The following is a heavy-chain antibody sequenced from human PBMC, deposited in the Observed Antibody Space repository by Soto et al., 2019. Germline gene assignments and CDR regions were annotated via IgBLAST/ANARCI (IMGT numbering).Heavy chain of an antibody. D-gene: IGHD4-17*01. V-gene: IGHV4-59*01. Sequence: SETLSLTCTVSGCSISSYYWSWIRQPPGKGLEWIGYIYYSGSTNYNPSLKSRVTISVDTSKNQFSLKLSSVTAADTAVYYCARSDYDADAFDIWGQGTMVTVSS. CDR2: IYYSGST. CDR1: GCSISSYY. J-gene: IGHJ3*02. CDR3: ARSDYDADAFDI.